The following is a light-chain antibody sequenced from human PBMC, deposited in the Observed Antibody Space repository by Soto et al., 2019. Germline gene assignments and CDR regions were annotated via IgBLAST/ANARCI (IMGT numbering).Light chain of an antibody. V-gene: IGLV2-8*02. Sequence: QSALTQPPSASRSPGQSVTISCTGTSSDVGGYNSVSWYQQHPGKAPRLMIYEVSKRPSGVPDRFSGSKSGSTASLTVSGLQAEDEADYYCSSYAGRLVFGGGTKLTVL. J-gene: IGLJ2*01. CDR2: EVS. CDR1: SSDVGGYNS. CDR3: SSYAGRLV.